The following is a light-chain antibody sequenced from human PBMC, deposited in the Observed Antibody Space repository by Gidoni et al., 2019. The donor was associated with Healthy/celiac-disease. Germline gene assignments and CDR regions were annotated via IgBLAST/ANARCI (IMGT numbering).Light chain of an antibody. Sequence: SYELTQQPSVSVSPGQTASITCSGDKLGDKYACWYQQKPGQSPVLVIYQDSKRPPGIPERFSVSNAENTATLTIIGTQAMEEADYYCQAWDSSTAVVFGGGTKLTVL. CDR1: KLGDKY. V-gene: IGLV3-1*01. CDR2: QDS. CDR3: QAWDSSTAVV. J-gene: IGLJ2*01.